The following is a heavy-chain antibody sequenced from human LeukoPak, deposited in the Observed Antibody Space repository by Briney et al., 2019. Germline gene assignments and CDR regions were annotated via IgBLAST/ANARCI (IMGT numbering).Heavy chain of an antibody. Sequence: GGSLRLSCVASGFTFSSYSMNWVRQAPGKGLEWLSAISGSSNYIYYADSMKGRFTISRDNAKNALYLHMNSLRAEDTALYYCARDGRAILRSFDSWGQGTLVTVSS. CDR1: GFTFSSYS. D-gene: IGHD2-15*01. V-gene: IGHV3-21*06. CDR3: ARDGRAILRSFDS. J-gene: IGHJ4*02. CDR2: ISGSSNYI.